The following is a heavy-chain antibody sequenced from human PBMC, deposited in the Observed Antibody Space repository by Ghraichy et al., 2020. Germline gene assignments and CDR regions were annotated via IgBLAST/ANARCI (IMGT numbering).Heavy chain of an antibody. CDR3: ATGYCGSTTCYPNDY. J-gene: IGHJ4*02. CDR1: GFPFRNYW. V-gene: IGHV3-74*01. Sequence: GESLNISCAASGFPFRNYWMHWVRQAPGKGLVWVSRINSDGTNTSYADSVKGRFTISRDNAKNTLYLQMSSLRADDTAVYYCATGYCGSTTCYPNDYWGQGTLVTVSS. D-gene: IGHD2-2*01. CDR2: INSDGTNT.